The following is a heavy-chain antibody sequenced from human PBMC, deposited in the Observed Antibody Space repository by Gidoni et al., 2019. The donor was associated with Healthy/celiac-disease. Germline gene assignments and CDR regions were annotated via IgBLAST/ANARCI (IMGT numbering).Heavy chain of an antibody. CDR3: AKCARDGWLLRDYYYGMDV. Sequence: EVQLLESGGGLVQPGGSLRLSGPAYGFTFSSYAMSWVSQAPGTGLDWVSVISGSGGSTYYADSVKGRFTISRDNSKNTLYLQMNSLRAEDTAVYYCAKCARDGWLLRDYYYGMDVWGQGTTVTVSS. CDR1: GFTFSSYA. CDR2: ISGSGGST. J-gene: IGHJ6*02. V-gene: IGHV3-23*01. D-gene: IGHD6-19*01.